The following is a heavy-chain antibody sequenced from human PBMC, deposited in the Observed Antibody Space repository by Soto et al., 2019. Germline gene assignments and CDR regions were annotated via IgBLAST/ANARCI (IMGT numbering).Heavy chain of an antibody. D-gene: IGHD6-13*01. CDR1: GFTFSSYA. J-gene: IGHJ4*02. Sequence: PGGSLRLSCAASGFTFSSYAMSWVRQAPGKGLERVSTISGSGGTTNYADSVKGRFTISRDNSDNTLYLQMNSLRAEDTAVYYCARHRPETSRGLWYSSRWGSPDYWGRGTLVTVSS. CDR3: ARHRPETSRGLWYSSRWGSPDY. V-gene: IGHV3-23*01. CDR2: ISGSGGTT.